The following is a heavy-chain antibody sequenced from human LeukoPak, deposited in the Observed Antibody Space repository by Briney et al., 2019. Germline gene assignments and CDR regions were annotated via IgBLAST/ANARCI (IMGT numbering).Heavy chain of an antibody. J-gene: IGHJ5*02. Sequence: PGGSLRLSCAASGFTFSSYSMNWVSQAPGKGLEWVSYISSSSSTIYYADSVKGRFTISRDNAKNSLYLQMNSLRAEDTAVYYCARGYYDFWSGYQNWFDPWGQGTLVTVSS. CDR3: ARGYYDFWSGYQNWFDP. D-gene: IGHD3-3*01. CDR1: GFTFSSYS. V-gene: IGHV3-48*01. CDR2: ISSSSSTI.